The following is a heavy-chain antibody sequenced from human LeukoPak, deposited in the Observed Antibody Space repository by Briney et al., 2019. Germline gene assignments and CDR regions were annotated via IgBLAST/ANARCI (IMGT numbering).Heavy chain of an antibody. CDR2: IYYSGST. Sequence: SETLSLTCTVSGGSISSYYWSWIRQPPGKGLEWIGYIYYSGSTYYNPSLKSRVTISVDTSKNQFSLKLPSVTAADTAVYYCARGLQTVAWVYYGLDVWGQGTTVTVSS. D-gene: IGHD6-19*01. CDR1: GGSISSYY. V-gene: IGHV4-59*08. CDR3: ARGLQTVAWVYYGLDV. J-gene: IGHJ6*02.